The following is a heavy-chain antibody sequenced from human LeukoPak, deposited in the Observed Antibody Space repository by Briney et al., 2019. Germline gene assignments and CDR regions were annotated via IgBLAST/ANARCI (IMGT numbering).Heavy chain of an antibody. V-gene: IGHV4-30-4*01. CDR3: ARGDSSSWSFKI. D-gene: IGHD6-13*01. J-gene: IGHJ4*02. CDR2: IYYTGSS. CDR1: GGSISSGAYY. Sequence: PSETLSLPCTVSGGSISSGAYYWSWIRQPPGKGLEWIGHIYYTGSSYYNPSLKSRVTISVDTSKSQFSLKLSSVTAADTAVYYCARGDSSSWSFKIWGQGTLVTVSS.